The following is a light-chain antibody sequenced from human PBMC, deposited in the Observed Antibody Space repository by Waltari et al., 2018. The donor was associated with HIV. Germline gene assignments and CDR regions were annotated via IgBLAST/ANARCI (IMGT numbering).Light chain of an antibody. CDR3: SSYGGNSNVV. CDR2: EAN. J-gene: IGLJ2*01. V-gene: IGLV2-8*01. CDR1: SSYVGDYNY. Sequence: QSALTQPPSASGSPGQSVTISCTGTSSYVGDYNYVSWSQPPPGKAPKLMIFEANKRSSGVPDRFSGSKSGNTASLTVSGLQAEDEAEYFCSSYGGNSNVVFGGGTKLTVL.